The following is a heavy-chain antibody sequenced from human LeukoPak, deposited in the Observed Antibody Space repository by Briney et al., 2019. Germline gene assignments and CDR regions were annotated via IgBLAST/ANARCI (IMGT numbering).Heavy chain of an antibody. V-gene: IGHV3-30*18. CDR2: ISYDGSNK. Sequence: GRSLRLSCAASGFTFSSYGMHWVRQAPGKGLEWVAVISYDGSNKYYADSVKGRFTISRDNSKNTLYLQMNSLRAEDTAVYYCAKQFPNGWNQYHYGMDVWGRGTAVIVSS. CDR3: AKQFPNGWNQYHYGMDV. J-gene: IGHJ6*02. D-gene: IGHD2-8*01. CDR1: GFTFSSYG.